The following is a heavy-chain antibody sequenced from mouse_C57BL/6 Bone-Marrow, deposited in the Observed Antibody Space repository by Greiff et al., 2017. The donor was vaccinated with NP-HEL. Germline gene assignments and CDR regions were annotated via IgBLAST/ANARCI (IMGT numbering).Heavy chain of an antibody. CDR1: GFTFSDYY. V-gene: IGHV5-16*01. D-gene: IGHD2-4*01. CDR3: AREGGLRRRTYAMDY. CDR2: INYDGSST. Sequence: EVQLVESEGGLVQPGSSMKLSCTTSGFTFSDYYMAWVRQVPEKGLDWVANINYDGSSTYYLDSLKSRFILSRDNAPHILYLQMSSTKSEDTATYYCAREGGLRRRTYAMDYWGQGTSATVSS. J-gene: IGHJ4*01.